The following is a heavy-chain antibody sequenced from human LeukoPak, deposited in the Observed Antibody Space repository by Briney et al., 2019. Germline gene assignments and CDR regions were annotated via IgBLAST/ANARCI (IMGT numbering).Heavy chain of an antibody. J-gene: IGHJ4*02. CDR2: IIPIFDTA. D-gene: IGHD3-9*01. Sequence: SVKVSCKASGGTFSSYAISWVRQAPGQGLEWMGGIIPIFDTANYAQKLQGRVTITADKSTSTAYMELSRLRSEDTAVYYCARVGNYDILPGYYTFDYWGQGTLVTVSS. CDR3: ARVGNYDILPGYYTFDY. V-gene: IGHV1-69*06. CDR1: GGTFSSYA.